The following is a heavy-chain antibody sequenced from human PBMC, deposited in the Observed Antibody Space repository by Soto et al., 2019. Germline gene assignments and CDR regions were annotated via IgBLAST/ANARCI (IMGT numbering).Heavy chain of an antibody. CDR1: GFIFSNYE. D-gene: IGHD5-12*01. Sequence: GGSLRLSCAASGFIFSNYEMSWVRQAPGKGLEWVSYIDHSGTTIYYADSVKGRFTISRDNAKNSLFLQMNSLRAEDTAVYYCARGHIVATILDYWGQGTLVTVSS. CDR2: IDHSGTTI. CDR3: ARGHIVATILDY. V-gene: IGHV3-48*03. J-gene: IGHJ4*02.